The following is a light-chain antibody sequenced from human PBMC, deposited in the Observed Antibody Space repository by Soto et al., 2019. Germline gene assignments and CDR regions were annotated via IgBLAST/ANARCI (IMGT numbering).Light chain of an antibody. J-gene: IGKJ1*01. CDR3: QQYGSSPTWT. Sequence: IVLTQSPCTLSLSRRDRAALSCMLIQSVSSNYLAWYQQKPGQAPRLLIYGASSRATGIPDRFSGSGSGTDFTLTISRLEPEDFAVYYCQQYGSSPTWTFGQGTKVDNK. CDR1: QSVSSNY. CDR2: GAS. V-gene: IGKV3-20*01.